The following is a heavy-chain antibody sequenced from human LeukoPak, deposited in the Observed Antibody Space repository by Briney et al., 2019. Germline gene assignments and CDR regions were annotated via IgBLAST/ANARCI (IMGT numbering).Heavy chain of an antibody. CDR2: ISSSSSYI. CDR3: ARDGSQYSPSLSDYYYHYMDV. CDR1: GFTFSSYA. D-gene: IGHD6-6*01. J-gene: IGHJ6*03. V-gene: IGHV3-21*01. Sequence: PGGSLRLSCAASGFTFSSYAMSWVRQAPGKGLEWVSSISSSSSYIYYADSVKGRFTISRDNAKDSLYLQMNSLRAEDTAVYYCARDGSQYSPSLSDYYYHYMDVWGKGTTVTVSS.